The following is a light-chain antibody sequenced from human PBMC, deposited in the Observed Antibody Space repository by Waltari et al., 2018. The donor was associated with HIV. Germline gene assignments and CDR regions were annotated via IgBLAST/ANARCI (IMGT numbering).Light chain of an antibody. CDR3: QVWDSGTAV. J-gene: IGLJ2*01. Sequence: SYQVTQPLSVSVALGQPPRIAGGVTNLGRTNVYWYKQKPVQPPLVVIYRDTNRPSGIPERFSGANSGNTATLTINRGEVGDEADYYCQVWDSGTAVFGGGTKLTVL. V-gene: IGLV3-9*01. CDR1: NLGRTN. CDR2: RDT.